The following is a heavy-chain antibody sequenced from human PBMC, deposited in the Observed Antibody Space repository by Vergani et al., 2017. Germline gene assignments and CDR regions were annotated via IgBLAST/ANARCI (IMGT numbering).Heavy chain of an antibody. Sequence: EVQLVESGGGLVQPGGSLRLSCAASGFTFSSYSMNWVRQAPGKGLEWVSYISSSSSTIYYADSVKGRFTISRDNAKNSLCLQMNSLRDEDTAVYYCARGRIGDGYNLDYWGQGTLVTVSS. V-gene: IGHV3-48*02. CDR1: GFTFSSYS. D-gene: IGHD5-24*01. CDR2: ISSSSSTI. CDR3: ARGRIGDGYNLDY. J-gene: IGHJ4*02.